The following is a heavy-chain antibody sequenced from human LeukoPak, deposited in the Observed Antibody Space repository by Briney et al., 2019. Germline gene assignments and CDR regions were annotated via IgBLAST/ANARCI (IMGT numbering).Heavy chain of an antibody. D-gene: IGHD3-10*01. Sequence: GVSLGLSCAGSGFTFSDYYMSWIRQAPGKGLEWISYISSSGSTIYYADSAKGRFTISRDNAKNSLYLQMNSLRAEDTAVYYCARKPGAVDYWGQGTLVTVSS. J-gene: IGHJ4*02. V-gene: IGHV3-11*04. CDR1: GFTFSDYY. CDR2: ISSSGSTI. CDR3: ARKPGAVDY.